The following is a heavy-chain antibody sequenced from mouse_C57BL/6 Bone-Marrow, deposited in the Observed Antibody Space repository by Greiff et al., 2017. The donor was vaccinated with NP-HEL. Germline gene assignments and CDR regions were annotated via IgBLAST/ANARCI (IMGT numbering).Heavy chain of an antibody. CDR3: ARPPYGSSFAY. Sequence: QVQLQQPGAELVKPGASVKLSCKASGYTFTSYWMHWVKQRPGQGLEWIGMIHPNSGSTNYNEKFKSKATLTVDKSSSTAYMQLSSLTSEDSAVYYCARPPYGSSFAYWGQGTLVTVSA. CDR2: IHPNSGST. V-gene: IGHV1-64*01. CDR1: GYTFTSYW. J-gene: IGHJ3*01. D-gene: IGHD1-1*01.